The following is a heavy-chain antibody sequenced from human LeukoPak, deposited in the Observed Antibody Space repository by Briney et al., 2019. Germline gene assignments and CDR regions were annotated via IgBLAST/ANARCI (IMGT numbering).Heavy chain of an antibody. D-gene: IGHD3-10*01. CDR1: GYTFTSYD. V-gene: IGHV1-8*03. CDR2: MNPNSGNT. J-gene: IGHJ6*03. CDR3: ARGRDPHYYYYMDV. Sequence: ASVKVSCKASGYTFTSYDINWVRQATGQGLEWMGWMNPNSGNTGYAQKFQGRVTITRNTSISTAYMELSSLRSEDTAVYYCARGRDPHYYYYMDVWGKGTTVTVSS.